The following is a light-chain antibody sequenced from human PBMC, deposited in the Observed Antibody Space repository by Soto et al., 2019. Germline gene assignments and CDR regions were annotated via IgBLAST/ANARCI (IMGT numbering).Light chain of an antibody. CDR2: GAS. J-gene: IGKJ4*01. Sequence: EIVMTQSPVTLSVSPGERATLSCRASQSVSSNLAWYQQKPGQAPRLLIYGASTRATGIPARFSGSGSGTEFTLTISSLQSEDVAVYYCQQYHNWPLTFGGGTKVEFK. V-gene: IGKV3-15*01. CDR3: QQYHNWPLT. CDR1: QSVSSN.